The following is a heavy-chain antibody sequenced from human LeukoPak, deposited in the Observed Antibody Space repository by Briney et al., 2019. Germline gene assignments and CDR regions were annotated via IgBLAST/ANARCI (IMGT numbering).Heavy chain of an antibody. Sequence: PGGSLRLSCAASGFTFSRYYLNWVRQAPGKGLEWVSSISESTNYTYYADSVKGRFTMSRDNAKNSLFLQMNSLTAEDTAVYYCTRVSYADGGYFDYWGQGTLVTVSS. CDR2: ISESTNYT. V-gene: IGHV3-21*01. CDR3: TRVSYADGGYFDY. J-gene: IGHJ4*02. CDR1: GFTFSRYY. D-gene: IGHD3-16*01.